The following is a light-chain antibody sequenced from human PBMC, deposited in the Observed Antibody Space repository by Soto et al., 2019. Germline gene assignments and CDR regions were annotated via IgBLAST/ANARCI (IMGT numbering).Light chain of an antibody. CDR3: QSYDNSLSGFYV. Sequence: QSVLTQPPSLSGAPGQRVTISCTGSSSNIGAGYDVHWYQQLPGTAPKLLIYGNSNRPSGVPDRFSGSKSGTSASLDITGLQADDEADYYCQSYDNSLSGFYVFGTGTRLTVL. CDR2: GNS. CDR1: SSNIGAGYD. V-gene: IGLV1-40*01. J-gene: IGLJ1*01.